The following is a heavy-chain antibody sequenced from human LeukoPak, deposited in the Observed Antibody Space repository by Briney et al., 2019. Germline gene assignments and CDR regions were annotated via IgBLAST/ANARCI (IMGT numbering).Heavy chain of an antibody. D-gene: IGHD6-19*01. Sequence: PGASVKVSCKASGGTFSSYAISWVRQAPGQGLEWMGGIIPIFGTANYAQKFQGRVTITADKSTSTAYMELSSLRSEDTAVYYCARAPYSSGWGFAFDIWGQGTMVTVSS. CDR1: GGTFSSYA. CDR2: IIPIFGTA. CDR3: ARAPYSSGWGFAFDI. J-gene: IGHJ3*02. V-gene: IGHV1-69*06.